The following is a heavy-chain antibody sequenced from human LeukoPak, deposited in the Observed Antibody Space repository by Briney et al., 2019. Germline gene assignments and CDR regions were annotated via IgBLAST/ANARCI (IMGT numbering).Heavy chain of an antibody. D-gene: IGHD4-17*01. Sequence: ASVKVSCKASGYTFTSYGISWVRQAPGQGLEWMGWISAYNGNTNYAQKLQGRVTMTTDTSTSTAYMELRSLRSEDTAVYYCARLAYGDPYFDYWGQGTLVTVSS. CDR1: GYTFTSYG. J-gene: IGHJ4*02. CDR2: ISAYNGNT. V-gene: IGHV1-18*01. CDR3: ARLAYGDPYFDY.